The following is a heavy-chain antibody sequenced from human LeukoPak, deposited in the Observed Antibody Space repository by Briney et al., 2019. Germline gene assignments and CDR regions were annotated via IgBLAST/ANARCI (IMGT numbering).Heavy chain of an antibody. V-gene: IGHV3-23*01. CDR2: ISPGGEIT. Sequence: GGSLRLSCAASGFTVSSNYMSWVRQAPGKGLEWVSGISPGGEITYYADSVKGRFTISRDNSKNTVSLQMHSLRAEDTATYYCAKDNGWLHYCHWGQGTLVTVSS. J-gene: IGHJ4*02. CDR1: GFTVSSNY. CDR3: AKDNGWLHYCH. D-gene: IGHD5-24*01.